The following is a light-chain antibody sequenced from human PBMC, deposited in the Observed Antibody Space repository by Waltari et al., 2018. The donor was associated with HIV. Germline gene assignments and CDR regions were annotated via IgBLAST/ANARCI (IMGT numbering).Light chain of an antibody. CDR3: WSYAGSTPYVL. J-gene: IGLJ2*01. CDR1: SSDLGSHHL. V-gene: IGLV2-23*01. Sequence: QSALTQPASVSGSPGQSITISCTGTSSDLGSHHLVSWYQQHPGKAPYLIIYEGTKRPSGISNRFSGSKSGNTASLTISGLQADDEADYFCWSYAGSTPYVLLGGGTKLTVL. CDR2: EGT.